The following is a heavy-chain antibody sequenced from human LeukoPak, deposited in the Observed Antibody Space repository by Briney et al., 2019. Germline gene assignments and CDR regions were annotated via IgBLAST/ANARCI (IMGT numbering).Heavy chain of an antibody. J-gene: IGHJ1*01. V-gene: IGHV1-18*01. CDR2: ISNFDGKT. D-gene: IGHD3-3*01. Sequence: GASVKVSCKTSGYSFTDYAITWVRQAPGQGLEWMGWISNFDGKTNYAQKFDGRVTMTTDSSTSTAYLELIRLKSDDTAVYYCARDLPFEGVLEWLLEYWGQGTLVTVSS. CDR1: GYSFTDYA. CDR3: ARDLPFEGVLEWLLEY.